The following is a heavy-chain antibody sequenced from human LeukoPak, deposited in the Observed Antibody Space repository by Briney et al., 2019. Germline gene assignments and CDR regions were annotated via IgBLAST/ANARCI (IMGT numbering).Heavy chain of an antibody. CDR1: GYTFTSYA. V-gene: IGHV1-3*02. CDR2: SNAGNGNT. D-gene: IGHD2-2*01. Sequence: ASVKLSCKASGYTFTSYAMHWVRQAPGQRLEWMGWSNAGNGNTKYSQELQGRVTITRDTSARTAYMELSSLRSEDMAVYYCARGADCSSTSCYGGFDYWGQGTLVTVSS. J-gene: IGHJ4*02. CDR3: ARGADCSSTSCYGGFDY.